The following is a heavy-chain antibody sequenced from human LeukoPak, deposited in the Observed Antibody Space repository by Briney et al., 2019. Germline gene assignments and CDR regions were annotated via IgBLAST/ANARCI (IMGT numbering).Heavy chain of an antibody. Sequence: SETLSLTCTVSGGPISSSPYYWGWIRRPPGKGLEWIGSISYSGSTFYNPSLKSRLTISVDTSKNQFSLELSSLTAADTAVFYCARLSPYLGSGSSAFPDDFWGQGTLVTVSS. CDR2: ISYSGST. CDR1: GGPISSSPYY. CDR3: ARLSPYLGSGSSAFPDDF. V-gene: IGHV4-39*01. D-gene: IGHD3-10*01. J-gene: IGHJ4*02.